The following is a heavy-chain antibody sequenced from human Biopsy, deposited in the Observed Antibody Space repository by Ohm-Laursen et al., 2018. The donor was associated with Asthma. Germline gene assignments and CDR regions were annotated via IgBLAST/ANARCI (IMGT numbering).Heavy chain of an antibody. CDR2: ISWNSGSI. V-gene: IGHV3-9*01. CDR1: GFTFDDYG. CDR3: AKATLGDIGKDY. J-gene: IGHJ4*02. D-gene: IGHD2-21*01. Sequence: SLRLSCAASGFTFDDYGMHWVRQAPGKGLEWVSGISWNSGSIGYADSVKGRFTISRGNAKNSLYLQMNSLRVEDTALYYCAKATLGDIGKDYWGQGTLVTVPS.